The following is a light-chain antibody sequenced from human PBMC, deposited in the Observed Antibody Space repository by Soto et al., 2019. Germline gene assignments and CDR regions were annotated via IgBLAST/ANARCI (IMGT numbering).Light chain of an antibody. V-gene: IGKV3-20*01. CDR1: QSVAGSY. CDR3: QQYGTSPRT. CDR2: GAS. Sequence: EIVLTQSPGTLSLSPGERATLSCRASQSVAGSYLAWYQQKPGQAPRLLIYGASSRATGIPDRFSGSGSGTDFTLTISRLEPEDFAVYSCQQYGTSPRTFGQGTKVDI. J-gene: IGKJ1*01.